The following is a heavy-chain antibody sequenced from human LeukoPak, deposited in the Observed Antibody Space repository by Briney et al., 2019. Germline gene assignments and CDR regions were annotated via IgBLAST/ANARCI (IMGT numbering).Heavy chain of an antibody. CDR3: ARNSRVASTSGLNY. Sequence: SVKVSCKVSRGTFSSYPISWVRQAPGQGVVWMGEITPIFCVAQNAEKFQSRVTITAHEPTRTVYMELTSLRLDDTAMYYCARNSRVASTSGLNYWGQGTLVTVSS. D-gene: IGHD5-12*01. CDR1: RGTFSSYP. CDR2: ITPIFCVA. J-gene: IGHJ4*02. V-gene: IGHV1-69*13.